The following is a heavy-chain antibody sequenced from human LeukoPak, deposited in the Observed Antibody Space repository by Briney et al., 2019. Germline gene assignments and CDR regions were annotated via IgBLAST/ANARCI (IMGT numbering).Heavy chain of an antibody. CDR1: GFTFGTYD. CDR2: ISYDGSYR. J-gene: IGHJ3*02. Sequence: PGGSLRLSCAASGFTFGTYDMHWVRQAPGKGLEWVAVISYDGSYRYYADSVEGRFTISRDNSKNTLYLQMNSLRAEDTAVYYCAKGTTTLTTGTLEKDAFDIWGQGTMVTVSS. CDR3: AKGTTTLTTGTLEKDAFDI. V-gene: IGHV3-30*18. D-gene: IGHD1-1*01.